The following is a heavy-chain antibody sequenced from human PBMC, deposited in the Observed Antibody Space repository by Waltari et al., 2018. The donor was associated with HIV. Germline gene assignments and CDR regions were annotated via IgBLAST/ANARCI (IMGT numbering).Heavy chain of an antibody. J-gene: IGHJ4*02. CDR3: ARAPCSGGSCRLFDY. V-gene: IGHV1-46*01. D-gene: IGHD2-15*01. Sequence: QVQLVQSGAEVKKPGASVKVSCKASGYTFISYYMHWVRQAPGQGLEWMGIINPSGNSASYVQKCQGRITMTRDTSTSTVYMELSSLRSEDTAVYYCARAPCSGGSCRLFDYWGQGTLVTVSS. CDR2: INPSGNSA. CDR1: GYTFISYY.